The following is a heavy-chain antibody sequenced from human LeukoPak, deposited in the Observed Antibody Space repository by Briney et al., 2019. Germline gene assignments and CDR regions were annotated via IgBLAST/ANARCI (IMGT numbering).Heavy chain of an antibody. J-gene: IGHJ4*02. CDR2: IKSDGSGT. Sequence: PGGSLRLSCAASGFAFSVSWMHWVRQAPGKGLVWVSVIKSDGSGTAYADSVKGRFTISRDNAKNTVYLQMNSLRDEDTAVYCCAKDYFGSLEYWGQGTLVTVSS. V-gene: IGHV3-74*03. CDR1: GFAFSVSW. CDR3: AKDYFGSLEY. D-gene: IGHD2/OR15-2a*01.